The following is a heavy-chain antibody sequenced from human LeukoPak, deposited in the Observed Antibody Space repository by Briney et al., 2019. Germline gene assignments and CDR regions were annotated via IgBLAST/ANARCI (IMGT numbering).Heavy chain of an antibody. CDR2: VSYDASKY. CDR1: GFSFSSYG. V-gene: IGHV3-30*18. Sequence: GSLRLSCAASGFSFSSYGMHWVRQAPGKGLEWVAVVSYDASKYYHADSVKGRFTISRDNSKNTLYLQMDSLKPDDTAVYYCAKWELMGATTSYYYMDVWGKGTTVTVSS. J-gene: IGHJ6*03. D-gene: IGHD1-26*01. CDR3: AKWELMGATTSYYYMDV.